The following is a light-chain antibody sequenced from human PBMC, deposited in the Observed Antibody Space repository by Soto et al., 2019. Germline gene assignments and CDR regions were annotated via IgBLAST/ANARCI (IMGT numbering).Light chain of an antibody. V-gene: IGKV1-33*01. CDR3: HLYDNLSQT. Sequence: IQMTQSPSSLSASVGDRVTLTCQASHDIRDHLNWYQQKPGKPPKLLIYDASNLQTGVPSRFSGSGSGTDFTLTISSLQPEDIATYFCHLYDNLSQTFGAGTKVDIK. CDR1: HDIRDH. J-gene: IGKJ3*01. CDR2: DAS.